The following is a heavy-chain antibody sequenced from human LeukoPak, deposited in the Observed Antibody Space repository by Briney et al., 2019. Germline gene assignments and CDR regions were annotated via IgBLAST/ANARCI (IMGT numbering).Heavy chain of an antibody. V-gene: IGHV3-23*01. CDR1: GFTFTSYA. CDR3: AKDHSGWYGDYYYYGMDV. J-gene: IGHJ6*02. Sequence: GGSLRVSCAASGFTFTSYAMSWVRQARGKGLEWVSAISGSGGSTYYADSVKGRFTISRDNSKNTLYLQMNSLRAEDTAVYYCAKDHSGWYGDYYYYGMDVWGQGTTVTVSS. D-gene: IGHD6-19*01. CDR2: ISGSGGST.